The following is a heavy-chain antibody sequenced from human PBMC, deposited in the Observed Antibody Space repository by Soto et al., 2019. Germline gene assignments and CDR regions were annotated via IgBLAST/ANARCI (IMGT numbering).Heavy chain of an antibody. D-gene: IGHD2-21*01. CDR2: IYYSGST. CDR3: ARHRQGLWWLQRLTSWFDP. Sequence: SETMSITCTVSGGTISSYDWSWIREPPGKGLEWIGYIYYSGSTNYNPRLKSRVTISVDTSKNQFSLKLSSVTAADTAVYYCARHRQGLWWLQRLTSWFDPWGQGTLVTVSS. CDR1: GGTISSYD. J-gene: IGHJ5*02. V-gene: IGHV4-59*08.